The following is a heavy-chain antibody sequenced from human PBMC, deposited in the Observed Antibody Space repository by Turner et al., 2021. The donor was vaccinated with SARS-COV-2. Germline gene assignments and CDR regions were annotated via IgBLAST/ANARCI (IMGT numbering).Heavy chain of an antibody. CDR1: GFTFRIYG. CDR3: AKQISYYGSGSLYYFDY. D-gene: IGHD3-10*01. J-gene: IGHJ4*02. CDR2: ISYDGSNK. Sequence: VQLVWSGGGVVQPGRSLPLACPAPGFTFRIYGMPWVRRAAGKGLEWVAVISYDGSNKHYADYVKGRFTISRDNSENKLYLQMNSLRVEDTAVYYCAKQISYYGSGSLYYFDYWGQGTLVTVSS. V-gene: IGHV3-30*18.